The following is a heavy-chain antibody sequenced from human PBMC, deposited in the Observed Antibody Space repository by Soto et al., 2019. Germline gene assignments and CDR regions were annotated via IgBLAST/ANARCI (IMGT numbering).Heavy chain of an antibody. CDR3: ARGSKYFGAPGYYYYMDV. CDR2: MNPNGGGT. D-gene: IGHD3-3*01. V-gene: IGHV1-2*02. Sequence: QVQLVQSGAEVKEAGASVIVSCKASGYTFTGHYIHWLRQAPGQGLEWLGWMNPNGGGTNYAQKFQGGVSMTRDTSISTAYMELTRLRSDDTAVYFCARGSKYFGAPGYYYYMDVWGKGTTVTVSS. J-gene: IGHJ6*03. CDR1: GYTFTGHY.